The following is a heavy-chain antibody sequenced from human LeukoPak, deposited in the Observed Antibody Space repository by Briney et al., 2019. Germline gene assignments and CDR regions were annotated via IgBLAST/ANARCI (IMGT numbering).Heavy chain of an antibody. CDR1: GGSFSGYY. V-gene: IGHV4-34*01. CDR3: ARGNPSYCSSTSCYYYYCYGMDV. J-gene: IGHJ6*02. CDR2: INHSGST. D-gene: IGHD2-2*01. Sequence: SETLSLTCAVYGGSFSGYYWSWIRQPPGKGLEWIGEINHSGSTNYNPSLKSRVTISVDTSKNQFSLKLSSVTAADTAVYYCARGNPSYCSSTSCYYYYCYGMDVWGQGTTVTVSS.